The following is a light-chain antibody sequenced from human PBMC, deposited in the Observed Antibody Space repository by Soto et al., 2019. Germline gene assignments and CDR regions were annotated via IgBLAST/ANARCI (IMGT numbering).Light chain of an antibody. J-gene: IGKJ1*01. V-gene: IGKV3-20*01. CDR1: QSVSSSY. Sequence: EIVLTQSPGTLSLSPGERATLSCRASQSVSSSYLAWYQQKPGQAPRLLIYGTSSRATAIPDRFSGSGSGTDFTLTISRLEPEDYAVYYCQQYGSSSWTFGQGTNVAIK. CDR2: GTS. CDR3: QQYGSSSWT.